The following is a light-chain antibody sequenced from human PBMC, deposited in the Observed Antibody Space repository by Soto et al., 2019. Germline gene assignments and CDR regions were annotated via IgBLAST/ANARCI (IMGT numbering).Light chain of an antibody. CDR2: DAS. J-gene: IGKJ5*01. CDR3: QQRSDWPIT. CDR1: QSVSTY. Sequence: EIVLTQSPATLSLSPGERATLSCRASQSVSTYLAWYQQRPGQAPRLLIYDASNRATGIPARFSGSGSGTAFTLTISSLEPEDFAVYSCQQRSDWPITFGQGTRLEIK. V-gene: IGKV3-11*01.